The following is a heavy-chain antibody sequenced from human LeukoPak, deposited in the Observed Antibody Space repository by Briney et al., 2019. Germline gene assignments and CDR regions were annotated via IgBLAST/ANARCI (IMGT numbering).Heavy chain of an antibody. D-gene: IGHD3-9*01. Sequence: PSETLSLTCTVSGGSISSYYWSWIRQPPGKGLEWIGYIYYSGSTNYNPSLKSRVTISVDTSKNQFSLKLSSVTAADTAVYYCAREGTGLVIITASFDYWGQGILVTVSS. CDR2: IYYSGST. CDR1: GGSISSYY. V-gene: IGHV4-59*12. J-gene: IGHJ4*02. CDR3: AREGTGLVIITASFDY.